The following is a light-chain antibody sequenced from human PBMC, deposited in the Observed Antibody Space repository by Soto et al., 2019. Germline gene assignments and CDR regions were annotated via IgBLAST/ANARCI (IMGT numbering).Light chain of an antibody. Sequence: QSVLTQPPSASGTPGQRVTISCSGSSSNIGSNTVNWYQQLPGTAPKLRMYSNNQRPSGVPDRFSGSKSGTSASLAISGLQSEDEADYYSAAWYDSLDGYVFGTGTKLTVL. J-gene: IGLJ1*01. CDR3: AAWYDSLDGYV. CDR1: SSNIGSNT. CDR2: SNN. V-gene: IGLV1-44*01.